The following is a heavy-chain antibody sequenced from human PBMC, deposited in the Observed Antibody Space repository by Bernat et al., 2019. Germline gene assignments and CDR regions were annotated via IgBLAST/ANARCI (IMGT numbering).Heavy chain of an antibody. CDR1: GFTFSSYA. D-gene: IGHD6-6*01. CDR3: AKDGSSLARACDI. Sequence: EVQLLESGGGLVQPGGSLRLSCAASGFTFSSYAMSWVRQAPGKGLGWGATISGGGCTTYYADSVKGRFTISRDNSNNTLYLQMNSLRAEDSAVYYCAKDGSSLARACDIWGQGTMVTVSS. CDR2: ISGGGCTT. V-gene: IGHV3-23*01. J-gene: IGHJ3*02.